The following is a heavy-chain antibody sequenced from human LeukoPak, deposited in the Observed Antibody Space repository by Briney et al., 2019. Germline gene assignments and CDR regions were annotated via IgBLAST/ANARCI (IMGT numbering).Heavy chain of an antibody. Sequence: ASVKVSCKASGYTYTEHFIHWVRQAPGQGLEWMGWINPNSGGTNYAQKFQGRVTMSRDSSITTAYMELSRLRSDDTAVYYCARDAREFDFWGQGTLVTVSS. CDR2: INPNSGGT. CDR1: GYTYTEHF. CDR3: ARDAREFDF. D-gene: IGHD1-26*01. J-gene: IGHJ4*02. V-gene: IGHV1-2*02.